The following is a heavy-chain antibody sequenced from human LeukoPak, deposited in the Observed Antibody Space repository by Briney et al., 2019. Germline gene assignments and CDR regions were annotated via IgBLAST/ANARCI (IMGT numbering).Heavy chain of an antibody. CDR2: IRYDGSNK. J-gene: IGHJ6*03. Sequence: GGSLRLSCAASGFTFSSYGMHWVRQAPGKGLEWVAFIRYDGSNKYYADSVKGRFTISRDNSKNTLYLQMNSLRAEDTAVYYCAKDMTTVTTVGYYYYYMDVWGKGTTVTVS. D-gene: IGHD4-11*01. CDR1: GFTFSSYG. V-gene: IGHV3-30*02. CDR3: AKDMTTVTTVGYYYYYMDV.